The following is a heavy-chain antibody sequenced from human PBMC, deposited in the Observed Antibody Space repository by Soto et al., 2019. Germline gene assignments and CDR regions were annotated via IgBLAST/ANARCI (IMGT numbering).Heavy chain of an antibody. CDR2: FRSGGGT. CDR3: VRQGIGVLHGLVDA. J-gene: IGHJ6*02. D-gene: IGHD3-10*01. Sequence: SWQPLSHTCSVPVDYIGSDSLVWIRQPPGKGLEWIGYFRSGGGTSYNPSLKSRVAISADTSMKQFSLRLSSVTAADTAVYYCVRQGIGVLHGLVDAWGQGTTVTVS. V-gene: IGHV4-59*08. CDR1: VDYIGSDS.